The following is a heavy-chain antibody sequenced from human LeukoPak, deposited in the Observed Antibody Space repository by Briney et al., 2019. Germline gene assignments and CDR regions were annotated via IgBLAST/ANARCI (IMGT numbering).Heavy chain of an antibody. J-gene: IGHJ4*02. CDR3: ARVAEQWLEGGGY. V-gene: IGHV3-21*01. CDR1: GFTFSSYS. D-gene: IGHD6-19*01. Sequence: GRSLRLSCAASGFTFSSYSMNWVRQAPGKGLEWVSSISSSSSYINYADSVKGRFTISRDNAKNSLYLQMNSLRAEDTAVYYCARVAEQWLEGGGYWGQGTLVTVSS. CDR2: ISSSSSYI.